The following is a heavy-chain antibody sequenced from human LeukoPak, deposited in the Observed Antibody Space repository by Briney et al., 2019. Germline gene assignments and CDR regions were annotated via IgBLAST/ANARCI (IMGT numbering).Heavy chain of an antibody. CDR1: GFTFSSYA. D-gene: IGHD4-17*01. CDR2: ISSSSSFI. Sequence: GGSLRLSCAASGFTFSSYAMSWVRQAPGKGLEWVSSISSSSSFISYADSVKGRFTISRDNAKNSLYLHINSLRVEDTAVYYCARVDYAPRALDYWGQGTLVTVSS. V-gene: IGHV3-21*01. CDR3: ARVDYAPRALDY. J-gene: IGHJ4*02.